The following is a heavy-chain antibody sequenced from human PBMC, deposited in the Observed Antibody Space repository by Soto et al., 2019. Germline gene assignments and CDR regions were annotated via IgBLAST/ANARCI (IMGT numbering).Heavy chain of an antibody. D-gene: IGHD6-19*01. V-gene: IGHV4-39*01. CDR3: ARQSSGWYNWFDP. Sequence: QLQLQESGPGLVKPSETLSLTCSVSGGSISSSSYYWGWIRQPPGKGLEWIGSIYYSGSIDYNPSRKSRVTISVDTSKNQFSLKLSSVTAAETAVYYCARQSSGWYNWFDPWGQGTLVTVSS. CDR1: GGSISSSSYY. CDR2: IYYSGSI. J-gene: IGHJ5*02.